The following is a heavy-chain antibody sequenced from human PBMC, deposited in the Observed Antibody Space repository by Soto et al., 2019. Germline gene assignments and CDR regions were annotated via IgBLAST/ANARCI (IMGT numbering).Heavy chain of an antibody. CDR3: ASVNRTCISTSCYRHYYGMDV. V-gene: IGHV4-61*01. Sequence: QVQLQESGPGLVKPSETLSLTCTVSGGSVSSGSYYWSWIRQPPGKGLEWMGHIYYSGSTNYNPSLKRRATIAVHTTKILVSLKLSSVTAADTVLYYCASVNRTCISTSCYRHYYGMDVLGQGTTVTLSS. CDR1: GGSVSSGSYY. CDR2: IYYSGST. J-gene: IGHJ6*02. D-gene: IGHD2-2*02.